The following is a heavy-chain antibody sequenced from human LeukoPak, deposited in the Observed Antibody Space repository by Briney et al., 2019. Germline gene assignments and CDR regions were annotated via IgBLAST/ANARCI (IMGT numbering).Heavy chain of an antibody. D-gene: IGHD4-17*01. CDR1: GFTFSSYS. J-gene: IGHJ4*02. V-gene: IGHV3-48*01. Sequence: GGSLRLSCAASGFTFSSYSMNWVRQAPGKGLEWVSYISSSSSTIYYADSVKGRFTISRDNAKNSLYLQMNSLRADDTAVYYCARALPLHYGDFDYWGQGTLVTVSS. CDR2: ISSSSSTI. CDR3: ARALPLHYGDFDY.